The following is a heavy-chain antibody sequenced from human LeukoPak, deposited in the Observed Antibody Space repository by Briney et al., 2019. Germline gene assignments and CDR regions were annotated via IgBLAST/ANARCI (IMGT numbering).Heavy chain of an antibody. D-gene: IGHD3-10*01. J-gene: IGHJ4*02. CDR3: ARDFAREFTIDY. V-gene: IGHV3-48*01. CDR2: ISSSSNII. CDR1: GFTFRSYT. Sequence: GGSLRLSCAASGFTFRSYTMNWVRQPPGKGLQWVSYISSSSNIIYYADSVKGRFTISRDNAKNSLFLQMNSLRAEDTAVYYCARDFAREFTIDYWGQGTLVTVSS.